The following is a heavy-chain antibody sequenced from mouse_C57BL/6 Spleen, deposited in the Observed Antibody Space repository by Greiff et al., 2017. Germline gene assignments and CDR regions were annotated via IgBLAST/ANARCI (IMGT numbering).Heavy chain of an antibody. V-gene: IGHV1-42*01. D-gene: IGHD2-4*01. J-gene: IGHJ4*01. CDR3: ARSIDYDGPMDY. CDR2: INPSTGGT. Sequence: VQLQQSGPELVKPGASVKISCKASGYSFTGYYMNWVKTSPEKSLAWIGEINPSTGGTTYNQKFKAKATLTVDKASSTAYMQLKSMASEDSAFYYCARSIDYDGPMDYGGQGTSVTVSS. CDR1: GYSFTGYY.